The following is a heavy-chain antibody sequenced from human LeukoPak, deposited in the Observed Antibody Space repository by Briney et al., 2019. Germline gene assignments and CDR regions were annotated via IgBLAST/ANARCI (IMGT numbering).Heavy chain of an antibody. J-gene: IGHJ2*01. Sequence: GALRLSCAASGFTFSLYSMNWVRQAPGKGLQWLSYISSDTATIYYADSVEGRFTISRDNAKNSLFLQMNSLRDEDTAVYYCARAVGNYYGSSSGYWYFDLWGRGTQVTVSS. V-gene: IGHV3-48*02. CDR3: ARAVGNYYGSSSGYWYFDL. CDR2: ISSDTATI. D-gene: IGHD3-22*01. CDR1: GFTFSLYS.